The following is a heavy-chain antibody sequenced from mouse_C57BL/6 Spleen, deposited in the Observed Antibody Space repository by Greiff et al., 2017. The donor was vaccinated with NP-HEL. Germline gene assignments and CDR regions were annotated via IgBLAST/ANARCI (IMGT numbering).Heavy chain of an antibody. V-gene: IGHV1-52*01. Sequence: QVQLQQPGAELVRPGSSVKLSCKASGYTFTSYWMHWVKQRPIQGLEWIGNIDPSDSETHYNQKFKDKATLTVDKSSSTAYMQLSSLTSEDSAVYDCARGDYYGSSPYYFDYGGQGTTLTVSS. CDR1: GYTFTSYW. D-gene: IGHD1-1*01. CDR3: ARGDYYGSSPYYFDY. J-gene: IGHJ2*01. CDR2: IDPSDSET.